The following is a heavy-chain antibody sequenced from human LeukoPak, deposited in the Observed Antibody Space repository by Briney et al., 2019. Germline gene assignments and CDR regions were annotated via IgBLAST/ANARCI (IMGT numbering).Heavy chain of an antibody. Sequence: PGGSLRLSCAASGFTFSNYNMNWVRQAPGKGLEWVSTISSSRSSYIYYADSVKGRFTISRDDAKNSLYLQMNSLRAEDTAVYYCARDPPSFQYWGQGTLVTVSA. J-gene: IGHJ1*01. CDR1: GFTFSNYN. CDR2: ISSSRSSYI. V-gene: IGHV3-21*01. CDR3: ARDPPSFQY.